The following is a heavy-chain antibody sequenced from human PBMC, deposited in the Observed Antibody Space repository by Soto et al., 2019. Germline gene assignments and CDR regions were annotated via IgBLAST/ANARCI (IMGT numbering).Heavy chain of an antibody. Sequence: EVQLVESGGGLVQPGQSLKLSCTASGYTFGDYGMNWIRQAPGKGLEWVGFIRCKAHGGTTEYAASVKGRFTISRDDSTSIAYLNMTSLKTEDTAVYYCTRLYTIFGLGPGYWGQGTLVTVSP. J-gene: IGHJ4*02. D-gene: IGHD3-3*01. CDR2: IRCKAHGGTT. CDR1: GYTFGDYG. V-gene: IGHV3-49*03. CDR3: TRLYTIFGLGPGY.